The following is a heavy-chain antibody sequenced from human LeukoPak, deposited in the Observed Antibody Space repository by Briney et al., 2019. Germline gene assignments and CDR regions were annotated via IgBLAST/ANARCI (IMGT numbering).Heavy chain of an antibody. D-gene: IGHD3-3*01. Sequence: GGSLRLSCAASGFTFTNYWMSWVRQAPGKGLELVANIKQDRSEKYYVDSVKGRFTISRDNAKNSLYLQMNSLRTEDTAVYYCARLREIPVFGVVTKSTSYFDYWGQGTLVTVSS. CDR2: IKQDRSEK. CDR1: GFTFTNYW. CDR3: ARLREIPVFGVVTKSTSYFDY. V-gene: IGHV3-7*01. J-gene: IGHJ4*02.